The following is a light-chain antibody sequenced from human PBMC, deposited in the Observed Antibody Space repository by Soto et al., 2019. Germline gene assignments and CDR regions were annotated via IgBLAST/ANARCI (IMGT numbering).Light chain of an antibody. CDR3: QQANSFPLT. Sequence: DMQMTQSPSSVSASVGERVTITCRASQGISNWLGWYLLKPGQAPKLLIYSASSLQSGVPSRFSGSGSGTEFSLTISSLQPEDFATYYCQQANSFPLTFGGGTKVEIK. J-gene: IGKJ4*01. CDR2: SAS. CDR1: QGISNW. V-gene: IGKV1-12*01.